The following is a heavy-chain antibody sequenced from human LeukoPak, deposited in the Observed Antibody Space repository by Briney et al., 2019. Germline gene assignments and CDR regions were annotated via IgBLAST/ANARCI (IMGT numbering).Heavy chain of an antibody. V-gene: IGHV4-39*01. CDR3: ARTDYDSSGYYYGWFDP. D-gene: IGHD3-22*01. CDR1: GGSISSSSYY. CDR2: IYYSGST. Sequence: SETLSLTYTVSGGSISSSSYYWGWIRQPPGKGLEWIGTIYYSGSTYYNPSLKSRVTISVDTSKNQFSLKLTSVTAADTAVYYCARTDYDSSGYYYGWFDPWGQGTLVAVSS. J-gene: IGHJ5*02.